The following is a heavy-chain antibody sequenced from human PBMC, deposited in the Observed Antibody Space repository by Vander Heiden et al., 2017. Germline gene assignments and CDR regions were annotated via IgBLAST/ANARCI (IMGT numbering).Heavy chain of an antibody. V-gene: IGHV1-2*02. Sequence: QVQLVQSGAEVKKPGASVKVSCKASGYTFTGYYMHWVRQAPGQGLEWMGWINPKSGGTNEAQKVQGRVTMTRDTASSTAYMEMGWVGSADTAVYYCAKGSGGGDWYSDDGCQGTMVTVFS. J-gene: IGHJ4*02. CDR2: INPKSGGT. CDR1: GYTFTGYY. CDR3: AKGSGGGDWYSDD. D-gene: IGHD2-21*01.